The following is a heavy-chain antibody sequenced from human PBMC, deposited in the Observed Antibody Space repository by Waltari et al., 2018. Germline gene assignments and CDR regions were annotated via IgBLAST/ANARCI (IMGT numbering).Heavy chain of an antibody. CDR1: GGSISSGSYY. V-gene: IGHV4-61*09. CDR2: IYTSGST. CDR3: ARGSIVATTD. Sequence: QVQLQESGPGLVTPSQTLSLTCTVSGGSISSGSYYWSWIRQPAGKGLEWIGYIYTSGSTNYNPSLKSRVTISVDTSKNQFSLKLSSVTAEDTAVYYCARGSIVATTDWGQGTLVTVSS. D-gene: IGHD5-12*01. J-gene: IGHJ4*02.